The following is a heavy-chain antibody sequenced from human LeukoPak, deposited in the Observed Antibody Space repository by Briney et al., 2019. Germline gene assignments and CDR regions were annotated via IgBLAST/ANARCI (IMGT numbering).Heavy chain of an antibody. CDR1: GFTFDDYA. Sequence: PGRSLRLSCAASGFTFDDYAMHWVRQAPGKGLEWVSGISWNSGSIGYADSVKGRFTISRDNAKNSLYLQMNSLRAEDTAVYYCAKRPRGAVAANYAWFDPWGQGTLVTVSS. V-gene: IGHV3-9*01. J-gene: IGHJ5*02. CDR3: AKRPRGAVAANYAWFDP. D-gene: IGHD6-19*01. CDR2: ISWNSGSI.